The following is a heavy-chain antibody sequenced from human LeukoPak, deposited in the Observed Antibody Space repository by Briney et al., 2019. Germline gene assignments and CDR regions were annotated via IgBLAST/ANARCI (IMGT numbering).Heavy chain of an antibody. J-gene: IGHJ4*02. CDR1: GYPFTNYY. Sequence: ASVKVSCKASGYPFTNYYMHWVRQAPGQGLEWMGIINPSGSSTSYAQKFQGRVTLTTDTSTSTAYMELRSLRSDDTAVYYCARDFDYVPDYWGQGTLLTVSS. CDR2: INPSGSST. CDR3: ARDFDYVPDY. V-gene: IGHV1-46*01. D-gene: IGHD3-16*01.